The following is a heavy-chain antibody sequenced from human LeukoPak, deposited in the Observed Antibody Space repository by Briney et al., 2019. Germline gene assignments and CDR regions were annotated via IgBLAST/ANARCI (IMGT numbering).Heavy chain of an antibody. J-gene: IGHJ6*04. CDR2: IKQDGGEK. D-gene: IGHD3-10*01. CDR1: GFTFSRYA. CDR3: AREWNYYGSGIMDV. Sequence: GGSLRLSSAASGFTFSRYAMSWVRQAPRKGRGGVANIKQDGGEKYYVGSVKGRFTVSRDNAKNSLYLQMNSLRAEDTAVYYYAREWNYYGSGIMDVWGKGTTVTVSS. V-gene: IGHV3-7*01.